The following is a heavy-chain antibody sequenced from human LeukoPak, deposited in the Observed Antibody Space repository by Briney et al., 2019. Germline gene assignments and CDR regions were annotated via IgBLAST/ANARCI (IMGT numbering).Heavy chain of an antibody. D-gene: IGHD3-22*01. CDR3: ARAGDYYDSSGHSFLDAFDM. J-gene: IGHJ3*02. CDR1: GFTFSIYS. CDR2: ISSSRSYI. Sequence: PGGSLRLSCAASGFTFSIYSMNWVRQAPGKGLEWVPSISSSRSYIYYADSVKGRFTISRDNAKNSLYLQMNSLRAEDTAVYYCARAGDYYDSSGHSFLDAFDMWGQGTMVTVSS. V-gene: IGHV3-21*01.